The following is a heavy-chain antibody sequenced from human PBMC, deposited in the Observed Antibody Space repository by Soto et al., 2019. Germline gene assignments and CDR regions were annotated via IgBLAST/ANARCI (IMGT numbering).Heavy chain of an antibody. J-gene: IGHJ4*01. Sequence: GGSLRLSCAGSGFAFNNAWINWVRQAPGKGLEWVGRIKSKALVGTTDFAAPVRGRFAITRDDSRNMAYMQMNSLNTEDTAVYYCTTFSYSPLIAVRSDYWCPGLLVTLSS. V-gene: IGHV3-15*07. CDR2: IKSKALVGTT. CDR3: TTFSYSPLIAVRSDY. D-gene: IGHD1-26*01. CDR1: GFAFNNAW.